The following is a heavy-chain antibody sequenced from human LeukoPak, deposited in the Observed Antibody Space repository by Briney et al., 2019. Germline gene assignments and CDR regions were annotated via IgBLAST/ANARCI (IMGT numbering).Heavy chain of an antibody. V-gene: IGHV1-3*01. J-gene: IGHJ3*02. CDR2: INAGNGNT. Sequence: ASVKVSCKASGYTFTSYAMHWVRQAPGQRLEWMGWINAGNGNTKYSQKFQGRVTITRDTSASTAYMELSSLRSEDTAVYYCARVSSMVRGVIWAFDIWGQGTMVTVSS. D-gene: IGHD3-10*01. CDR3: ARVSSMVRGVIWAFDI. CDR1: GYTFTSYA.